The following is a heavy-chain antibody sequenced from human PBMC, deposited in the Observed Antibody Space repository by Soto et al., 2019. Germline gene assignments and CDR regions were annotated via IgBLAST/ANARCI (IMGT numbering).Heavy chain of an antibody. D-gene: IGHD4-17*01. CDR3: AKDNGDINHNYYYYGMDV. CDR2: ISYDGSNK. CDR1: GFTFSSYG. J-gene: IGHJ6*02. V-gene: IGHV3-30*18. Sequence: GGSLRLSCAASGFTFSSYGMHWVRQAPGKGLEWVAVISYDGSNKYYADSVKGRFTISRDNSKNTLYLQMNSLRAEDTAVYYCAKDNGDINHNYYYYGMDVWGQGTTVTVSS.